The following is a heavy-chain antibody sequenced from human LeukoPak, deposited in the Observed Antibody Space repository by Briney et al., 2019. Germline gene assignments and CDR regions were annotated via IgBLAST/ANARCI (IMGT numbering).Heavy chain of an antibody. CDR2: IYYSGST. CDR1: GGSLSSSSYY. J-gene: IGHJ4*02. D-gene: IGHD3-9*01. CDR3: TRGSYDVLTGYSTLGEY. Sequence: PSETLSLTCTVSGGSLSSSSYYWGWVRRPPGKGLEWIGNIYYSGSTYYNPSLKSRLTISLDTSQRQFSLRLSSVTAADTALYYCTRGSYDVLTGYSTLGEYWGQGTLVTVSS. V-gene: IGHV4-39*01.